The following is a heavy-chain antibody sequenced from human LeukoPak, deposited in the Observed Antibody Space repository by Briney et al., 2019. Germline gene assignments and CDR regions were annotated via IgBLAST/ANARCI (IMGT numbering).Heavy chain of an antibody. V-gene: IGHV3-21*01. J-gene: IGHJ4*02. Sequence: KSGGSLRLSCTASGFTFSSYSMNWVRQAPGKGLEWVSSISSSSSYIYYADSVKGRFTTSRDNAKNSLYLQMNSLRAEDTAVYYCARDLDYYDNRGYFDYWGQGTLVTVSS. D-gene: IGHD3-22*01. CDR3: ARDLDYYDNRGYFDY. CDR1: GFTFSSYS. CDR2: ISSSSSYI.